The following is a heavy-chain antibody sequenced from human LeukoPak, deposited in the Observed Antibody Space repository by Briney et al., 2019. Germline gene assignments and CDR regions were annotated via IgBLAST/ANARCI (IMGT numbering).Heavy chain of an antibody. D-gene: IGHD2-21*02. V-gene: IGHV3-23*01. CDR3: AKDHCRGDCYLPGY. J-gene: IGHJ4*02. Sequence: GESLRLSCAAPGVTGSSCAMSWIRQAPGRGLEWVSAISGSGGSTYYAGSVKGRFTISRDNSKNPLYLQMNSLRAEDTAVYYCAKDHCRGDCYLPGYWGQGTLVTVSS. CDR1: GVTGSSCA. CDR2: ISGSGGST.